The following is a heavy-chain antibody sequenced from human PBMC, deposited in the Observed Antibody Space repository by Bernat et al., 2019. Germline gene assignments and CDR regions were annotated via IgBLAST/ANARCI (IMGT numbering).Heavy chain of an antibody. V-gene: IGHV3-11*01. CDR3: VRDNMDCAAAPQQMCSYYGMDV. D-gene: IGHD6-13*01. Sequence: QVHLVESGGGLVKPGGSLRLSCAASGFTFSHYYLSWVRQAPGKRLEWLSYISSSGGIIRSADSVKGRFIISRDNADNSLYLQMNSLRAEDTAVYYCVRDNMDCAAAPQQMCSYYGMDVWGQGTTVTVSS. CDR2: ISSSGGII. J-gene: IGHJ6*02. CDR1: GFTFSHYY.